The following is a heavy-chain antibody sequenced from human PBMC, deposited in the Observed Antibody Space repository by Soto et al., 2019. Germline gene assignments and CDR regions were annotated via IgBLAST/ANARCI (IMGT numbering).Heavy chain of an antibody. D-gene: IGHD2-8*01. CDR1: GGTVSAYT. V-gene: IGHV1-69*02. CDR2: IISILDIP. Sequence: QVQLVQSGAEVKKHGSSVKVSCEASGGTVSAYTINCVRHAPGQGLEWMGRIISILDIPNYAQKFQGRLTIIADTSTSTTYMELRNLRSEDTDTYYCARENGTSYLDYWGQGTLVTVSS. J-gene: IGHJ4*02. CDR3: ARENGTSYLDY.